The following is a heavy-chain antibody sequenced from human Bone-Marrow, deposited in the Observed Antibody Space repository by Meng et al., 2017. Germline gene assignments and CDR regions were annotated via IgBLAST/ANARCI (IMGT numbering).Heavy chain of an antibody. Sequence: GESLKISCAASRFIFSSYAMSWVRQAPGRGLEWVSGISTNGGSTYYADSVKGRFTISRDNSKNTLSLQMNSLRADDTAVYYCAKVSTGSYYGYYFDYWGQGTLVT. J-gene: IGHJ4*02. CDR2: ISTNGGST. D-gene: IGHD1-26*01. CDR1: RFIFSSYA. V-gene: IGHV3-23*01. CDR3: AKVSTGSYYGYYFDY.